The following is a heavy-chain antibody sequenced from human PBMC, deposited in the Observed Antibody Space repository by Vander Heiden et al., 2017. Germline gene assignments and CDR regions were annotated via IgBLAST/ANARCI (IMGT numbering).Heavy chain of an antibody. CDR1: GFSVGSKL. V-gene: IGHV3-53*01. CDR3: ARANCSGGPCPFDY. J-gene: IGHJ4*02. CDR2: IYSGGRT. D-gene: IGHD2-15*01. Sequence: EVQLVESGGGLIQPGGSLRLSCAASGFSVGSKLINWVRQAPGKGLEWVAVIYSGGRTYYADSVKGRFTISSDNSKNTVFLQMNSLRAEDGAVYYCARANCSGGPCPFDYWGQGTRVTVSS.